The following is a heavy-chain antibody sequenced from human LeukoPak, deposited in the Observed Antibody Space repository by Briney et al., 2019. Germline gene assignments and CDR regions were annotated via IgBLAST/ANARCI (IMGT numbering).Heavy chain of an antibody. Sequence: SEILSLTCTVSGGSISSYYWSWIRQPPGKGLERIGYIYYSGSTNYNPSLKSRVTISVDTSKNQFSLKLSSVTAADTAVYYCARARSSMVRGVPYYFDYWGQGTLVTVSP. CDR3: ARARSSMVRGVPYYFDY. D-gene: IGHD3-10*01. V-gene: IGHV4-59*01. CDR2: IYYSGST. CDR1: GGSISSYY. J-gene: IGHJ4*02.